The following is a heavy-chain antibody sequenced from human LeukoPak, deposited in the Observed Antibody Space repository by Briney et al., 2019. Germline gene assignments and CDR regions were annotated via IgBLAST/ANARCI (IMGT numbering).Heavy chain of an antibody. CDR3: ARQADRGLLVGFDY. J-gene: IGHJ4*02. CDR1: GGSISSYY. D-gene: IGHD3-10*01. CDR2: IYYSGST. Sequence: SETLSLTCTVSGGSISSYYWSWIRQPPGKGLEWIGYIYYSGSTNYNPSLKSRVTISVDTSKNQFSLKLSSVTAADTAVYYCARQADRGLLVGFDYWGQGTLVTVSS. V-gene: IGHV4-59*08.